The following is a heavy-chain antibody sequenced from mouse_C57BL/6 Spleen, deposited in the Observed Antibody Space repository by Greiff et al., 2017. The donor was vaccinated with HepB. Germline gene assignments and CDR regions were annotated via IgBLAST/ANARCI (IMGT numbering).Heavy chain of an antibody. D-gene: IGHD1-1*01. J-gene: IGHJ1*03. Sequence: EVQGVESGGGLVKPGGSLKLSCAASGFTFSSYAMSWVRQTPEKRLEWVATISDGGSYTYYPDNVKGRFTISRDKAKNNLYLQMSHLKSEDTAMYYCAGGGYYGSSYGYFDVWGTGTTVTVSS. CDR2: ISDGGSYT. CDR3: AGGGYYGSSYGYFDV. V-gene: IGHV5-4*01. CDR1: GFTFSSYA.